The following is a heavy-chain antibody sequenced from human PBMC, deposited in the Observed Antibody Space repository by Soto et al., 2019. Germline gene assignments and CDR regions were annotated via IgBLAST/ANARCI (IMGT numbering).Heavy chain of an antibody. CDR3: ATSYGSGSTPFDS. V-gene: IGHV1-69*02. Sequence: QVQLVQSGAEVKKPGSSVKVSFTASGGTYNSYTVNWVRQAPGQRLEWVGRVNPIVGMSNSASKFQGRVTMTADKSSSKAYMDLTGLKSEDTAVYYCATSYGSGSTPFDSWGQGTLVTVSS. J-gene: IGHJ4*02. CDR2: VNPIVGMS. D-gene: IGHD3-10*01. CDR1: GGTYNSYT.